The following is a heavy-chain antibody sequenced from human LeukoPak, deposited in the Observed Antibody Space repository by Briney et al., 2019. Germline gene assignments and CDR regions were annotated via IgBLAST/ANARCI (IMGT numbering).Heavy chain of an antibody. CDR2: IYYSGST. J-gene: IGHJ6*03. Sequence: SETLSLTCTVSGGSISSSSYYWGWIRQPPGKGLEWIGSIYYSGSTYSNPSLKSRVTISVDTSKNQFSLKLSSVTAADTAVYYCARDRRYYDSSGYSYYYYMDVWGKGTTVTVSS. D-gene: IGHD3-22*01. V-gene: IGHV4-39*07. CDR3: ARDRRYYDSSGYSYYYYMDV. CDR1: GGSISSSSYY.